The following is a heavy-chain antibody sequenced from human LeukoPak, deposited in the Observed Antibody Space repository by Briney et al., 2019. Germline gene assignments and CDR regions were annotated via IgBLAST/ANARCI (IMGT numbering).Heavy chain of an antibody. CDR1: GLTFSAAW. V-gene: IGHV3-15*01. Sequence: PGGSLRLSCAVSGLTFSAAWMSWVRQAPGKGLEWVGRIKSKASGGTTDYAAPVKGRFTISRDDSKNTLYLQMNSLKTEDTAVYYCATPLRSGSYYWYFDLWGRGTLVTVSS. CDR3: ATPLRSGSYYWYFDL. D-gene: IGHD1-26*01. J-gene: IGHJ2*01. CDR2: IKSKASGGTT.